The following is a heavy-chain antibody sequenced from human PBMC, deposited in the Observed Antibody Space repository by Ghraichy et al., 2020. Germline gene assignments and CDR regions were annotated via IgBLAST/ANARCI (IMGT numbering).Heavy chain of an antibody. CDR3: ARGRDLCFDH. CDR1: GDSMSVSGSTYN. Sequence: TLSLTCTVSGDSMSVSGSTYNWNWIRQPPGKGLEWIGSIYYSGITFYYPSLESRVTMSVDTSKKQFSLKLNSVTAADTAVYYCARGRDLCFDHWGQGILVTVSS. J-gene: IGHJ5*02. CDR2: IYYSGIT. V-gene: IGHV4-39*01.